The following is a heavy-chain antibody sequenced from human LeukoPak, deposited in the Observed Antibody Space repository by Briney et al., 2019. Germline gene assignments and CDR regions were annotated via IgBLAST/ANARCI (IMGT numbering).Heavy chain of an antibody. CDR3: AKDINIGY. V-gene: IGHV3-30*18. Sequence: QPGRSLRLSCAASGFTFSSYGMHWVRPAPGRGLEWVAVISYDGSNKYYADSVKGRFTISRDNSKNTLYLQMNSLRAEDTAVYYCAKDINIGYWGQGTLVTVSS. CDR2: ISYDGSNK. J-gene: IGHJ4*02. D-gene: IGHD1-14*01. CDR1: GFTFSSYG.